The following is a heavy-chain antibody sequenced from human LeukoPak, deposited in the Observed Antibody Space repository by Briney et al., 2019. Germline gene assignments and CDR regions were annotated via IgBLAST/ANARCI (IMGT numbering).Heavy chain of an antibody. D-gene: IGHD2-2*01. CDR3: AVVVVPAAMLFDY. CDR1: GFTLSSYW. CDR2: IYYSGST. J-gene: IGHJ4*02. Sequence: GSLRLSCAASGFTLSSYWMTWLRQAPGKGLEWIGSIYYSGSTYYNPSLKSRVTISVDTSKNQFSLKLSSVTAADTAVYYCAVVVVPAAMLFDYWGQGTLVTVSS. V-gene: IGHV4-59*05.